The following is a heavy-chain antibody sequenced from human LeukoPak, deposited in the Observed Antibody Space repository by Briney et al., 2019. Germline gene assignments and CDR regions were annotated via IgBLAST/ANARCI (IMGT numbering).Heavy chain of an antibody. V-gene: IGHV3-23*01. CDR2: ISGSGDNT. Sequence: GGSLRLSCAASGFTFSTYAFSWVRQAPGKGLEWVSAISGSGDNTYYAESVAGRFTISRDSSKSTLYLQVNSLRAEDTALYFCAKHGSGRYFDYWGQGALVTVSS. CDR3: AKHGSGRYFDY. CDR1: GFTFSTYA. J-gene: IGHJ4*02. D-gene: IGHD6-19*01.